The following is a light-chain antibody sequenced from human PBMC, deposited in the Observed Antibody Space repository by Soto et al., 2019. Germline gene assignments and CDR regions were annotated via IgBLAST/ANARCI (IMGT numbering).Light chain of an antibody. Sequence: LTHPLSVSVAPGQTARVTCGGNNIGSKNVHWYQQKPGQAPVLVIYRNSNRPSGIPERFSGSNSGNTATLTISRAQAGDEADYYCQVWDSSTGVFGTGTKVTVL. CDR1: NIGSKN. CDR3: QVWDSSTGV. CDR2: RNS. J-gene: IGLJ1*01. V-gene: IGLV3-9*01.